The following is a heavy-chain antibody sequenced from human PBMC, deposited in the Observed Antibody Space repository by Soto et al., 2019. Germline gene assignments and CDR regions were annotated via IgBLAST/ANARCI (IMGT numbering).Heavy chain of an antibody. V-gene: IGHV1-69*06. J-gene: IGHJ4*02. CDR3: ASSLGMRTFDY. CDR1: GGTFSSYA. D-gene: IGHD3-10*01. Sequence: SVKVSCKASGGTFSSYAISWVRQAPGQGLEWMGGIIPIFGTANYAQKFQGRVTITADKSTSTAYMELSSLRSEDTAVYYCASSLGMRTFDYWGQGXLVTVSS. CDR2: IIPIFGTA.